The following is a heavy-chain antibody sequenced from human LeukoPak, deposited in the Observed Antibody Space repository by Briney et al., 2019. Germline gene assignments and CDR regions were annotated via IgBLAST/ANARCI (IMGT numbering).Heavy chain of an antibody. CDR1: GGSISSYY. CDR2: IYYIGST. J-gene: IGHJ4*02. CDR3: VSTRYYHDSAGYYPVPFFDY. Sequence: SETLSLTCTVSGGSISSYYWSWIRQPPGKRLEWIGFIYYIGSTNYNPSLKRRVTISVSTSMNPFSLNLNSVTAADTALVYCVSTRYYHDSAGYYPVPFFDYWGQGTLVTVSS. D-gene: IGHD3-22*01. V-gene: IGHV4-59*01.